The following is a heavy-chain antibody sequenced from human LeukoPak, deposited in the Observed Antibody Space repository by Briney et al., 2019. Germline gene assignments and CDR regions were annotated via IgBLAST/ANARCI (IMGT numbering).Heavy chain of an antibody. Sequence: SETLSLTCTVSGGSISSYYWSWIRQPPGKGLEWIGYIYYSGSTNYNPSLKSRVTISVDKPKNQFSLKLSSVTAADTAVYYCARALDYGGPDAFDICGQGTMVTVSS. J-gene: IGHJ3*02. V-gene: IGHV4-59*01. D-gene: IGHD4-17*01. CDR2: IYYSGST. CDR1: GGSISSYY. CDR3: ARALDYGGPDAFDI.